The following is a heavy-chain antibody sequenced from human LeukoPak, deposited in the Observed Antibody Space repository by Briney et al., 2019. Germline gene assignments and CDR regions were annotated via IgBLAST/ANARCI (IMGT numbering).Heavy chain of an antibody. CDR3: ARGDSVYGGTDY. V-gene: IGHV1-8*01. CDR2: MNPNNDNT. Sequence: ASVKVSCKASGYTFTNYDINWVRPAAGQGLAWMGYMNPNNDNTGYARKFQGRVTMTRDTSISTAFMELSSLTSEDTAVYYCARGDSVYGGTDYWGQGTLVTVSS. J-gene: IGHJ4*02. CDR1: GYTFTNYD. D-gene: IGHD4-23*01.